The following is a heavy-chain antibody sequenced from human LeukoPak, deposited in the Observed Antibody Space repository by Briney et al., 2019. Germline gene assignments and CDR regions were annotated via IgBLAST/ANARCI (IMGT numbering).Heavy chain of an antibody. V-gene: IGHV3-21*01. CDR2: ISSSSSYI. J-gene: IGHJ4*02. CDR3: ATTVTTVFDY. Sequence: GGSLRLSCAASGFTFSSYSMNWVRQAPGKGLEWVSSISSSSSYIYYADSVKGRFTISRDNAKNSLYLQMNSLRAEDAAVYYCATTVTTVFDYWGQGTLVTVSS. CDR1: GFTFSSYS. D-gene: IGHD4-17*01.